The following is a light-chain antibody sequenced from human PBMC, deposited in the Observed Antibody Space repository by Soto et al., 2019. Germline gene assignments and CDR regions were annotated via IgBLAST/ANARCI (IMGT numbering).Light chain of an antibody. J-gene: IGKJ1*01. V-gene: IGKV3-15*01. CDR1: QSIGSD. CDR2: SAS. CDR3: QQYNDWPRT. Sequence: EIVMTQSPGTPSVSPGETVTLSCRASQSIGSDLAWYQQKPGQSPRLLIYSASTRATGMPARFSGSGFGTEFSLIISSLQSEDFAVYFCQQYNDWPRTFGLGTKVDIK.